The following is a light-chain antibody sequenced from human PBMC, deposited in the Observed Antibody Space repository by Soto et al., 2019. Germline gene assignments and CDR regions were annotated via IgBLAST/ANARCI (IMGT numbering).Light chain of an antibody. CDR3: QQYKNYPYT. Sequence: DIQMTHSPSTLSTSVGDRITITCRASQSISSWLAWYQQKPGKAPKLLIYQASSLESGVPSRFSGSGSETEFTLTISSLQPDDFATYYCQQYKNYPYTFGQGTKLEIK. J-gene: IGKJ2*01. CDR2: QAS. V-gene: IGKV1-5*03. CDR1: QSISSW.